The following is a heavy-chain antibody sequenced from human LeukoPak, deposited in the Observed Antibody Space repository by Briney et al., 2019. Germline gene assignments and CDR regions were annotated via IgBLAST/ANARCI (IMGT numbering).Heavy chain of an antibody. CDR3: AKGGSYSELDY. V-gene: IGHV3-9*03. CDR1: GFTFEDYA. Sequence: GGSLRLSCVASGFTFEDYAMHWVRQAPGKGLEWVSGISWYSGSIVYADSVKGRLTISRDNAKNSLYVQMNSLRAEDMALSYRAKGGSYSELDYWGQGTLVTVSS. J-gene: IGHJ4*02. CDR2: ISWYSGSI. D-gene: IGHD1-26*01.